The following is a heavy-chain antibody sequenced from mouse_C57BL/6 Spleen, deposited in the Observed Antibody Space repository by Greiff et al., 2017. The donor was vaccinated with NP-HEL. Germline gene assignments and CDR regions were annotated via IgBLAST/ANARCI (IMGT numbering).Heavy chain of an antibody. D-gene: IGHD1-1*01. Sequence: QVQLQQSGPELVKPGASVKISCKASGYAFSSSWMNWVKQRPGKGLEWIGRLYPGDGVTNYNGKFKGKATLTADNSSSTAYMQLSSLTSEDSAVYFCARNYGSSYGFAYWGQGTLVTVSA. CDR1: GYAFSSSW. CDR3: ARNYGSSYGFAY. V-gene: IGHV1-82*01. CDR2: LYPGDGVT. J-gene: IGHJ3*01.